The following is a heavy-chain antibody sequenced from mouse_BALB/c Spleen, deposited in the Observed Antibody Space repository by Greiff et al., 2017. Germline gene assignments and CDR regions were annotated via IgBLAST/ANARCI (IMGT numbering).Heavy chain of an antibody. CDR2: IDPSDSYT. CDR1: GYTFTSYW. Sequence: QVQLKQPGAELVKPGASVKMSCKASGYTFTSYWMHWVKQRPGQGLEWIGVIDPSDSYTSYNQKFKGKATLTVDTSSSTAYMQLSSLTSEDSAVYYCTRPYGNWYFDVWGAGTTVTVSS. CDR3: TRPYGNWYFDV. D-gene: IGHD2-1*01. J-gene: IGHJ1*01. V-gene: IGHV1S127*01.